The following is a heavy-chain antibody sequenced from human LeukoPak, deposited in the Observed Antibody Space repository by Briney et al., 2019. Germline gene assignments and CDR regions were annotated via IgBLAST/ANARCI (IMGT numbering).Heavy chain of an antibody. CDR2: IYYSGST. V-gene: IGHV4-39*01. CDR3: ARHMTTVTTMGNIWFDP. CDR1: GGSISSSSYY. Sequence: PETLSLTCTVSGGSISSSSYYWGWIRQPPGKGLEWIGSIYYSGSTYYNPSLKSRVTISVDTSKNQFSLKLSSVTAADTAVYYCARHMTTVTTMGNIWFDPWGQGTLVTVSS. J-gene: IGHJ5*02. D-gene: IGHD4-11*01.